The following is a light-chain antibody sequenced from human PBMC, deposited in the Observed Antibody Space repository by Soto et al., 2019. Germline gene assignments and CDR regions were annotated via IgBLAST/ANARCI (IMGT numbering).Light chain of an antibody. CDR2: TAS. CDR3: QQSYSAPIT. V-gene: IGKV1-39*01. J-gene: IGKJ1*01. CDR1: QSISIY. Sequence: DIQMTQSPSSLSASVGDRVTVTCGASQSISIYLNWYQQKPGKAPKLLIYTASSLQSGVPSRFSGSGSGTDFTLTISSLQPEDFATYYCQQSYSAPITFAQGTKVDIK.